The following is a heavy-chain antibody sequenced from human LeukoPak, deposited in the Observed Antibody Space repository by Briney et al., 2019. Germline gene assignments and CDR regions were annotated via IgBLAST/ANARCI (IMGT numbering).Heavy chain of an antibody. J-gene: IGHJ6*02. CDR1: GFTFSSYW. D-gene: IGHD3-9*01. CDR2: INSDGSST. CDR3: ARGGDILTGYAAPINYYYYGMDV. Sequence: GGSLRLSCAASGFTFSSYWMHWVRQAPGKGLVWVSRINSDGSSTSYADSVKGRFTISRDNAKNTLYLQMNSLRAEDTAVYYCARGGDILTGYAAPINYYYYGMDVWGQGTTVTVSS. V-gene: IGHV3-74*01.